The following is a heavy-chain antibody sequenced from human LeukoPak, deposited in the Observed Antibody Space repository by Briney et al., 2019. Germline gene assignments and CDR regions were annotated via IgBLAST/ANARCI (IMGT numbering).Heavy chain of an antibody. J-gene: IGHJ6*02. CDR1: GFTFSTYA. D-gene: IGHD5-12*01. CDR3: AKRRSTGYDSHGMDV. V-gene: IGHV3-23*01. CDR2: ISGSGGTT. Sequence: PGGSLRLSYAASGFTFSTYAMSWVRQAPGKGLEWVSSISGSGGTTYYADSVKGRFTISRDNSKNTLYLQMSSLRAEDTAIYYCAKRRSTGYDSHGMDVWGQGTTVTVSS.